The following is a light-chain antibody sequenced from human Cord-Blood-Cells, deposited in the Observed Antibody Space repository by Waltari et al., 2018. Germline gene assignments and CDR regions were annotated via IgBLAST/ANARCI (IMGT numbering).Light chain of an antibody. V-gene: IGLV2-23*01. Sequence: QSALTQPSSVSGYPGQPIPIPCTGNSRDVGSYTPVSWYQQHAGKAPKLMSYERSTRPAGVSNLYSGSRSGNTASLTICGRQSEDEADYYCCSYAGSSTFVFGTGTKVTVL. CDR1: SRDVGSYTP. CDR3: CSYAGSSTFV. CDR2: ERS. J-gene: IGLJ1*01.